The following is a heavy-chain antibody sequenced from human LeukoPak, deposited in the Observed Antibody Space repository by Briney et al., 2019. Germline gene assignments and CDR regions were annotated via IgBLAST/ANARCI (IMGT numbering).Heavy chain of an antibody. CDR1: GGSIGHFH. CDR3: ARHPTWGGSLYYFDY. J-gene: IGHJ4*02. V-gene: IGHV4-59*08. CDR2: VYYSGRT. Sequence: SETLSLTCTVSGGSIGHFHWSWIRQPPGKGLEWIGSVYYSGRTNYNPSLKSRVTISVDTSKNQFSLKLSSVTAADTAVYYCARHPTWGGSLYYFDYWGQGTLVTVSS. D-gene: IGHD1-26*01.